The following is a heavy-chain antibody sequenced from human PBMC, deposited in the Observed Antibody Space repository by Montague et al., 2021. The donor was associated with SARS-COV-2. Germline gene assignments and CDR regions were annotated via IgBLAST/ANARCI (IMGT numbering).Heavy chain of an antibody. CDR2: ISYDGSNK. V-gene: IGHV3-30*04. CDR1: GFTFSSYA. Sequence: SLRLSCAASGFTFSSYAMHWFRQAPGKGLEWVAVISYDGSNKYCADSVKGRFTISRDNSKNTLYLQMNSLRAEDTAVYYCAKTAMGDYYYGMDVWGQGTTVTVSS. CDR3: AKTAMGDYYYGMDV. D-gene: IGHD5-18*01. J-gene: IGHJ6*02.